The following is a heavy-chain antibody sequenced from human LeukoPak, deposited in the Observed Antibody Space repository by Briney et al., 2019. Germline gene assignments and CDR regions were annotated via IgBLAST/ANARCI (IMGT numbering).Heavy chain of an antibody. V-gene: IGHV3-30*02. CDR1: GFTFSSYG. Sequence: GGSLRLSCAASGFTFSSYGMHWVRQAPGKGLEWVAFIHYDASNQYYADSVKGRFTISRDNSKNTLYLQMNSLRAEDTAVYYCAKGIRTCSSTSCYAFDIWGQGTMVTVSS. J-gene: IGHJ3*02. CDR2: IHYDASNQ. D-gene: IGHD2-2*01. CDR3: AKGIRTCSSTSCYAFDI.